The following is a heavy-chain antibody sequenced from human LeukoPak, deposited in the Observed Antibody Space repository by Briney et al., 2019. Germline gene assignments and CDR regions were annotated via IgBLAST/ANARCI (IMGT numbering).Heavy chain of an antibody. V-gene: IGHV4-34*01. CDR2: INHSGST. CDR1: GGSFRGYY. Sequence: SETLSLTCAVYGGSFRGYYWSWIRQPPGKGLEWIGEINHSGSTNYNPSLKSRVTISVDTSKNQFSLKLSSVTAADTAVYYCARVSFGGKTFDYWGQGTLVTVSS. D-gene: IGHD4-23*01. J-gene: IGHJ4*02. CDR3: ARVSFGGKTFDY.